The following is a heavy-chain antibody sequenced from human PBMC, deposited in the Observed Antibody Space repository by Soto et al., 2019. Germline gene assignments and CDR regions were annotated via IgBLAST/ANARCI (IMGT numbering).Heavy chain of an antibody. CDR2: TSHDGVT. Sequence: SETLSLTCAVSSGSLDNVYWWSWVRQSPGKGLEWIGETSHDGVTNYNPSLKSRVTISVDTSKNQFSLKLSSVTAADTAVYYCARHNGPLYVGYYYDMDVWGQGTTVTVS. CDR1: SGSLDNVYW. D-gene: IGHD3-16*01. V-gene: IGHV4-4*02. CDR3: ARHNGPLYVGYYYDMDV. J-gene: IGHJ6*02.